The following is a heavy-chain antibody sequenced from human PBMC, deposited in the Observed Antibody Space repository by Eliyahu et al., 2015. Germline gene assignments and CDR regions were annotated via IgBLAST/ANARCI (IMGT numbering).Heavy chain of an antibody. CDR1: GFTFSDYY. Sequence: QVQLVESGGGLVKPGGSRRLSCGASGFTFSDYYMSWIRQTPGKGLGWISYIXRTNNSIYYVDSVKGRFTISRDNAKNSLLLQMKGLTADDTGVYYCARLMHGGDAXDIWGQGTMVTVSS. V-gene: IGHV3-11*01. CDR3: ARLMHGGDAXDI. J-gene: IGHJ3*02. CDR2: IXRTNNSI.